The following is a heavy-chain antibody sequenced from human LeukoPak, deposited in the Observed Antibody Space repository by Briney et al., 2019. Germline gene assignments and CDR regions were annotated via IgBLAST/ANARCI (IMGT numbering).Heavy chain of an antibody. V-gene: IGHV3-30-3*01. D-gene: IGHD3-22*01. Sequence: GGSLRLSCAASGFTFNDYAMHWVRQAPGKGLEWVAVISYDGSNKYYADSVKGRFTISRDNSKKTLSLQMNSLRAEDTAVYYCAREISGYSHWGQGTLVTVSS. CDR2: ISYDGSNK. CDR1: GFTFNDYA. J-gene: IGHJ1*01. CDR3: AREISGYSH.